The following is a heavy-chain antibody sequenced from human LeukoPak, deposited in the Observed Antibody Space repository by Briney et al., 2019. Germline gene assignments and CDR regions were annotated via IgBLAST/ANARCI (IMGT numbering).Heavy chain of an antibody. CDR2: IYGSGTT. V-gene: IGHV4-4*07. J-gene: IGHJ6*03. CDR3: ARWYVDTAMATPLSPLYYYYYYMDV. Sequence: SETLSLTCTVSGGSISSYWSWIRQPAGKGLEWIGRIYGSGTTTYNPSLKSRVSMSIDTSKNQFSLKLMSVTAADTAVYYCARWYVDTAMATPLSPLYYYYYYMDVWGKGTTVTVSS. D-gene: IGHD5-18*01. CDR1: GGSISSY.